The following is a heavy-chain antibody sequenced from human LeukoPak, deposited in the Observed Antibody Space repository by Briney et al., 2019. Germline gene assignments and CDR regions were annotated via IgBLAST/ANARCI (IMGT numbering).Heavy chain of an antibody. D-gene: IGHD5-18*01. CDR3: ARMDMDAAMVTNFFDY. CDR1: GYTFTSHY. J-gene: IGHJ4*02. V-gene: IGHV1-46*04. CDR2: IHPSGGST. Sequence: ASVKISCETSGYTFTSHYIHWLRQAPGQGPEWMGVIHPSGGSTTYAQKLQGRVTVTKDTSTSTVYIELTSLTSEDTAVYYCARMDMDAAMVTNFFDYWGQGTLVTVSS.